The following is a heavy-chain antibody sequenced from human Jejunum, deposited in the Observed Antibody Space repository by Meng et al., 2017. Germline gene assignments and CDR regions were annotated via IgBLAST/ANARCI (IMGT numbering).Heavy chain of an antibody. CDR2: ISGSGGST. Sequence: GESLKISCAASGFTFSSYTVNWVRQAPGKGLECVSGISGSGGSTYYADSVKGRFTISRDNSKNTLYLQMNSLRGDDTAVYYCAKDRQGPGRDAFDIWGQGTMVTVSS. J-gene: IGHJ3*02. V-gene: IGHV3-23*01. CDR1: GFTFSSYT. CDR3: AKDRQGPGRDAFDI.